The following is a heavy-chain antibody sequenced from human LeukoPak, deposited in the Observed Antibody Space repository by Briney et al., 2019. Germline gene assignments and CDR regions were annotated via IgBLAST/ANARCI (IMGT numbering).Heavy chain of an antibody. D-gene: IGHD3-22*01. J-gene: IGHJ3*02. Sequence: PSETLSLTCTVSGGSISSSSYYWGWIRQPPGKGLEWIGSIYYSGSTYYNPSLKSRVTISVDTSKNQFSLKLSSVTAADTAVYYCAIGHARITMIVVVIFDAFDIWGQGTMVTVSS. CDR3: AIGHARITMIVVVIFDAFDI. V-gene: IGHV4-39*01. CDR1: GGSISSSSYY. CDR2: IYYSGST.